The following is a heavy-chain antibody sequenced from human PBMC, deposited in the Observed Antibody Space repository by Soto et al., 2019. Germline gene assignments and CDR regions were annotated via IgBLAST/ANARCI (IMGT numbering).Heavy chain of an antibody. V-gene: IGHV1-69*02. J-gene: IGHJ3*02. CDR2: IIPILGIA. CDR3: ARGFGMADRPTPGDDAFDI. CDR1: GGTFSSYT. D-gene: IGHD7-27*01. Sequence: SVKLSCKASGGTFSSYTISWVRQAPGQGLEWMGRIIPILGIANYAQKFQGRVTITADKSTSTAYMELSSLRSEDTAVYYCARGFGMADRPTPGDDAFDIWGQGTMVTVS.